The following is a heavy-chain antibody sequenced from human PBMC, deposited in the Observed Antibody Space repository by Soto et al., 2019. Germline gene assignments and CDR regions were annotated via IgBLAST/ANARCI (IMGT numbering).Heavy chain of an antibody. CDR1: RFTFSAYW. CDR3: ARPMLRGEIFDL. J-gene: IGHJ4*02. Sequence: EVQLVESGGGLVQPGGSLRLSCAASRFTFSAYWMSWVRQAPGKGLEWVDNINQDGSEKKYVDSLKDRLTISRDNARNTVYLQMNSLRAEDTAVYFCARPMLRGEIFDLWGQGTPVTVSS. CDR2: INQDGSEK. D-gene: IGHD3-10*01. V-gene: IGHV3-7*05.